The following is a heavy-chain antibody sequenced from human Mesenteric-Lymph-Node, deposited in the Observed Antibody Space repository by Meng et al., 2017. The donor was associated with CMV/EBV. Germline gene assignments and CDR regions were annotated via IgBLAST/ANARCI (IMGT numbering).Heavy chain of an antibody. V-gene: IGHV3-7*01. CDR3: VRYRFLESSLQETRWFDP. CDR1: GFTFSSYW. J-gene: IGHJ5*02. CDR2: IKQDGSEK. Sequence: GESLKISCAASGFTFSSYWMSWVRQAPGKGLEWVANIKQDGSEKYYVDSVKGRFTTSRDNAENSLYLQMSSLRVEDTAIYYCVRYRFLESSLQETRWFDPWGQGTLVTVSS. D-gene: IGHD3-3*01.